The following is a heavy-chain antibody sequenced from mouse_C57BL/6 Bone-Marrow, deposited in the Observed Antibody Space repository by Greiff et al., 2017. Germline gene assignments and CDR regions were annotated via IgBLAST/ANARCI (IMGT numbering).Heavy chain of an antibody. Sequence: VQLQQSGPELVKPGASVKISCKASGYTFTDYYMNWVKQSHGKSLEWIGDINPNNGGTSYNQKFKGKATLTVDKSSSTAYMELRSLTSEDSAVYYCARASIYYYGSFAYWGQGTLVTGSA. D-gene: IGHD1-1*01. CDR3: ARASIYYYGSFAY. V-gene: IGHV1-26*01. CDR1: GYTFTDYY. J-gene: IGHJ3*01. CDR2: INPNNGGT.